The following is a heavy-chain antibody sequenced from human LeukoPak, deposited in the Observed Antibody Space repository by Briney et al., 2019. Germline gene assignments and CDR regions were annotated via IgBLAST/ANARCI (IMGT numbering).Heavy chain of an antibody. Sequence: ASVKVSCKASGYTFTSYGISWVRQAPGQGLEWMGWISTYNDNIHYAQKLQGRVTMTTDTSMSTAYMELRSLRSDDTAVYYCARDLRARENYDSSGYYGYWGQGTLVTVSS. CDR2: ISTYNDNI. V-gene: IGHV1-18*01. J-gene: IGHJ4*02. CDR1: GYTFTSYG. D-gene: IGHD3-22*01. CDR3: ARDLRARENYDSSGYYGY.